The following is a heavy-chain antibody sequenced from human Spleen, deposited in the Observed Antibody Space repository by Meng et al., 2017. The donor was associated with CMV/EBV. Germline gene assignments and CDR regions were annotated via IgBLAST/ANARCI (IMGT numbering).Heavy chain of an antibody. J-gene: IGHJ4*02. CDR3: ARFWTTRALFDY. D-gene: IGHD1-1*01. V-gene: IGHV4-39*07. CDR2: IYYNGGT. Sequence: SETLSLTCTVSGGSISSSSHYWGWIRQPPGKGLEWIATIYYNGGTSYNPSLKSRVTISVDTSKNQFSLKLSSVTAADTAVYYCARFWTTRALFDYWGQGTLVTVSS. CDR1: GGSISSSSHY.